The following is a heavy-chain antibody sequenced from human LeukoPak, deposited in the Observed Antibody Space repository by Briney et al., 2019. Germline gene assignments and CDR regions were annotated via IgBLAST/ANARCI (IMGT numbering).Heavy chain of an antibody. CDR3: ARAEGFWSGYYWGY. J-gene: IGHJ4*02. V-gene: IGHV1-69*01. D-gene: IGHD3-3*01. CDR2: IIPIFGTA. Sequence: ASVKVSCKASVGTFSSYAINWVRQAPGQGLEWMGGIIPIFGTANYAQKFQGRVTITADESTSTAYVELSSLRSEDTAVYYCARAEGFWSGYYWGYWGQGTLVTVSS. CDR1: VGTFSSYA.